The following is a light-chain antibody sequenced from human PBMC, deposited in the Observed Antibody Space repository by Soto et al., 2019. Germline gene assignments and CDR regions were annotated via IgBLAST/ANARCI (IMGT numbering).Light chain of an antibody. CDR3: QHYGGSPPIT. V-gene: IGKV3-15*01. Sequence: EIGMTQSPATLSVSPGDRATLSCRASQSVSSNLAWYQKKPGQAPRLLIYGASTRATGVPARFSGSGSGTEFTLTISGLEPEDFAVYYCQHYGGSPPITFAQGTRLEV. J-gene: IGKJ5*01. CDR2: GAS. CDR1: QSVSSN.